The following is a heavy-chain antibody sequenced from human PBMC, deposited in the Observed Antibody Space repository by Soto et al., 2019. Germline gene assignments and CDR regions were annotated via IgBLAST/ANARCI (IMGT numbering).Heavy chain of an antibody. D-gene: IGHD3-3*01. V-gene: IGHV1-69*01. CDR2: IITLFGTE. Sequence: QVQLVQSGADVKKPGSSVKVSCQASGVTFSSETLCWVRQAPGQGLEWVGGIITLFGTESSAQKFQGSVTITSDEATSTVYLELSCLRYDDSAVYFCASEVGENPASLFDVWCHGTMVTVSS. CDR1: GVTFSSET. J-gene: IGHJ4*01. CDR3: ASEVGENPASLFDV.